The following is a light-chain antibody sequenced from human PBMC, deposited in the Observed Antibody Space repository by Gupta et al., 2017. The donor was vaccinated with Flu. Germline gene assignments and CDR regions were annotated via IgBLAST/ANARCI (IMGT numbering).Light chain of an antibody. J-gene: IGKJ3*01. CDR3: KHDGHSPCT. CDR1: SRSH. V-gene: IGKV3-20*01. CDR2: GTS. Sequence: SRSHCSSTQQKPGQAPRRLIYGTSSRATGIPDRFRGSGSGTDFTLNISRVEAEDLAVYYCKHDGHSPCTFGHGTKVDIK.